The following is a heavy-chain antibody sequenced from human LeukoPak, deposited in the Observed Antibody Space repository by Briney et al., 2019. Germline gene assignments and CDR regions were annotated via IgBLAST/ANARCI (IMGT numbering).Heavy chain of an antibody. Sequence: GASVKVSCKASGGTVSSYAISCVRHAPGQGLEWMGRSIPIFGTANYAQTFQGRVTITADKSKSTASLELSSLRSEDTAVYYCASPVVVAATPGNYYYMDVWGKETTVTVSS. V-gene: IGHV1-69*06. D-gene: IGHD2-15*01. CDR3: ASPVVVAATPGNYYYMDV. J-gene: IGHJ6*03. CDR2: SIPIFGTA. CDR1: GGTVSSYA.